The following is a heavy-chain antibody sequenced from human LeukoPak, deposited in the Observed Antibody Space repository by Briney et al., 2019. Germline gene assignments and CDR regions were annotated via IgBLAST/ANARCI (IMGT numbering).Heavy chain of an antibody. J-gene: IGHJ3*02. CDR3: ARDRGSGSFDAFDI. D-gene: IGHD3-10*01. Sequence: PGGSLRLSCAASGFTFSKYWMSWVRQAPGKGLEWVSAISGSGGSTYYADSVKGRFTISRDNSKNTLYLQMNSLRAEDTAVYYCARDRGSGSFDAFDIWGQGTMVTVSS. CDR1: GFTFSKYW. V-gene: IGHV3-23*01. CDR2: ISGSGGST.